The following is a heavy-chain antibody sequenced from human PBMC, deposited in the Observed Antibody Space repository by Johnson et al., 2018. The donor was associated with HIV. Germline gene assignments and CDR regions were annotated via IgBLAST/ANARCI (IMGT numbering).Heavy chain of an antibody. CDR2: IKSKTDGGTT. CDR3: TTDEGMSGSYSRTPRQDAFDI. CDR1: GFTFSNAW. V-gene: IGHV3-15*01. D-gene: IGHD1-26*01. Sequence: VQLVESGGGLVKPGGSLRLSCAASGFTFSNAWMSWVRQAPGKGLEWVGRIKSKTDGGTTDYAAPVKGRFTISRDDSKNTLYLQMNSLKTEDTAVYYCTTDEGMSGSYSRTPRQDAFDIWGQGTMVTVSS. J-gene: IGHJ3*02.